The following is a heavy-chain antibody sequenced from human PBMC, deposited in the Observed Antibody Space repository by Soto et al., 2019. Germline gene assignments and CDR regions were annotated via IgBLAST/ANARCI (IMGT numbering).Heavy chain of an antibody. CDR3: ARDHTDSSGTDY. D-gene: IGHD3-22*01. CDR2: IYYSGST. Sequence: PSETLSLTCTVSGGSISSGGYYWSWIRQHPGKGLEWIGYIYYSGSTYYNPSLKSRVTISVDTSKNQFSLKLSSVTAADTAVYYCARDHTDSSGTDYWGQGTLVTVSS. J-gene: IGHJ4*02. CDR1: GGSISSGGYY. V-gene: IGHV4-30-4*08.